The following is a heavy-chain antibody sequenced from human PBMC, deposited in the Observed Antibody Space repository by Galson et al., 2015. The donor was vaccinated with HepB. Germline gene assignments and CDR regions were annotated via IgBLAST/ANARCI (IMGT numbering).Heavy chain of an antibody. CDR3: ARSVYQLPPPVRFGMEG. V-gene: IGHV3-33*01. J-gene: IGHJ6*04. D-gene: IGHD2-2*01. Sequence: SLRLSXXXSGFIFSNYGMHWVRQAPGKGLEWVAVIWNDGTNKYYADSVKGRFTISRDNSKNTLYLQMNSLRAEDTAVYYCARSVYQLPPPVRFGMEGWVGGTTVXVSS. CDR2: IWNDGTNK. CDR1: GFIFSNYG.